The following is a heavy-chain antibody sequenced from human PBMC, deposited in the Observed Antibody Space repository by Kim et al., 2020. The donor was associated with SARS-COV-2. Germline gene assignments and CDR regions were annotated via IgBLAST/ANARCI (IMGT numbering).Heavy chain of an antibody. Sequence: GRNTIYADSVKGRYTVARDNAKHTLYLQMSSLRAEETALYYCARSRELDVWGQGTTVTVSS. J-gene: IGHJ6*02. CDR3: ARSRELDV. CDR2: GRNT. D-gene: IGHD2-2*01. V-gene: IGHV3-74*01.